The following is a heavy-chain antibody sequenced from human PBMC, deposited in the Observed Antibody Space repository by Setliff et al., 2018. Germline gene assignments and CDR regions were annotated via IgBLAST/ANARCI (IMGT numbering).Heavy chain of an antibody. V-gene: IGHV4-59*01. CDR1: GGSISSYY. CDR3: AREHGYSYGQTYYYYGMDV. CDR2: IYYSGST. D-gene: IGHD5-18*01. J-gene: IGHJ6*02. Sequence: SETLSLTCTVSGGSISSYYWSWIRQPPGEGLEWIGYIYYSGSTNYNPSLKSRVTISVDTSKNQFSLKLSSVTAADTAVYYCAREHGYSYGQTYYYYGMDVWGQGTTVTVSS.